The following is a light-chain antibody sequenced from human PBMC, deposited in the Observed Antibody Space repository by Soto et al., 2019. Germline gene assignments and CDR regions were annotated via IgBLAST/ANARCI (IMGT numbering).Light chain of an antibody. V-gene: IGLV2-14*01. CDR2: DVS. CDR1: RSYVGAYNY. J-gene: IGLJ1*01. CDR3: SSYTSATTYV. Sequence: QLGLTQPAPGFGSPGRSIPIPFPGTRSYVGAYNYDSWYQQYPGEAPKVIIYDVSHRPAGVSNRFSGSKSGNTASLTISGLQTRDEADYYCSSYTSATTYVFGTGTKVTVL.